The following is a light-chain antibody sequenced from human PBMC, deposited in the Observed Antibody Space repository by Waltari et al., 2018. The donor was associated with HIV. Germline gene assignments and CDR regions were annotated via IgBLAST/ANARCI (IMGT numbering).Light chain of an antibody. V-gene: IGKV3-11*01. CDR1: QSVSNY. CDR3: QHRSNWPIT. CDR2: GAS. J-gene: IGKJ5*01. Sequence: VLTQSPASLVLSPGERATLYCRASQSVSNYLAWYQQKPGQAPRLLIYGASSRATGIPARFSGSGSGTDFTLTISSLEPGDFAVYYCQHRSNWPITFGQGTRLEIK.